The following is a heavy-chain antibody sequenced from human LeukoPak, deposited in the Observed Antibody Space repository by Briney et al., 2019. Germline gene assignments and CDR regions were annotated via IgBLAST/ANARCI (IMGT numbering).Heavy chain of an antibody. CDR3: ARVPLHDSNKYYYPH. D-gene: IGHD3-10*01. V-gene: IGHV1-3*04. J-gene: IGHJ1*01. CDR2: INTGNGNA. Sequence: ASVKVSCKASGYTFTGYGMHWVRQAPGQGLEWMAWINTGNGNAKYSEKFQGRVTITRDTSASTAYMDLSSLRSEDTAVYYCARVPLHDSNKYYYPHWGQGTVVTVSS. CDR1: GYTFTGYG.